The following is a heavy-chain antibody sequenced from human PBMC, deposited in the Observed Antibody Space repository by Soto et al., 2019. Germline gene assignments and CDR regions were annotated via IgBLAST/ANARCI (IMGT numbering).Heavy chain of an antibody. CDR3: ARLVTGEAAGTFWFDP. CDR2: MYYTGDT. CDR1: GGSIHGYY. J-gene: IGHJ5*02. D-gene: IGHD1-1*01. Sequence: SETLSLTCTVSGGSIHGYYWTWSRQAPGREMEWTGYMYYTGDTNYNPSLKSRVSISIDKSKNLFSLNLTSVTAADTAIYYCARLVTGEAAGTFWFDPWGQGTQVTVSS. V-gene: IGHV4-59*01.